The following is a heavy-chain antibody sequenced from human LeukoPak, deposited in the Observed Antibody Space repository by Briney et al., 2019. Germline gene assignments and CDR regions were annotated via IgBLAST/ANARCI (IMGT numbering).Heavy chain of an antibody. CDR3: ARVRELPDDAFDI. V-gene: IGHV4-59*01. CDR1: GGSISSYC. Sequence: SETLSLTCTVSGGSISSYCWSWIRQPPGKGLEWIGYIYYSGSTNYNPSLKSRVTISVDTSKNQFSLKLSSVTAADTAVYYCARVRELPDDAFDIWGQGTMVTVSS. D-gene: IGHD1-26*01. CDR2: IYYSGST. J-gene: IGHJ3*02.